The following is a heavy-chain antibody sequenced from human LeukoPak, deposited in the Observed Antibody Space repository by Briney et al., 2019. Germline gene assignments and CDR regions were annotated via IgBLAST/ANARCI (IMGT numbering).Heavy chain of an antibody. D-gene: IGHD4-17*01. V-gene: IGHV5-51*01. CDR1: GCLFTSYW. CDR2: IYPGDPDT. Sequence: GGSLQISCKGSGCLFTSYWIGWVRQMPGKGLEWMGIIYPGDPDTRYSPSFQGQVTISADKSISTAYLQWSSLKASDTAMYYCARRGYGDYLDYWGQGTLVTVSS. J-gene: IGHJ4*02. CDR3: ARRGYGDYLDY.